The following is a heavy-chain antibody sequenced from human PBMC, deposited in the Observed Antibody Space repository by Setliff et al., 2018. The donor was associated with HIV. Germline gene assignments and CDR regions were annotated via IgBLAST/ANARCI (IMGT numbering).Heavy chain of an antibody. Sequence: SETLSLTCAVSGYSISSGYYWGWIRQPPGKGLEWIGSIYHSGSTHYNPSLKSRVTISVDTSKNQFSLKLSSVTAADTAVYYCARDKSYFDYWGQGTLVTVSS. V-gene: IGHV4-38-2*02. CDR3: ARDKSYFDY. CDR1: GYSISSGYY. CDR2: IYHSGST. J-gene: IGHJ4*02.